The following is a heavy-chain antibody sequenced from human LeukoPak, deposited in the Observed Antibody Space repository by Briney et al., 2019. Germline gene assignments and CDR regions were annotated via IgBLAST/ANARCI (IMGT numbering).Heavy chain of an antibody. Sequence: GGSLRLSCAASGFTFSNYAMSWARQAPGKGLEWVSSISSSSSYIYYADSVKGRFTISRDNAKNSLYLQMNSLRAEDTAVYYCARADIVVVVAAPYYYYYGMDVWGQGTTVTVSS. D-gene: IGHD2-15*01. CDR1: GFTFSNYA. CDR2: ISSSSSYI. V-gene: IGHV3-21*01. J-gene: IGHJ6*02. CDR3: ARADIVVVVAAPYYYYYGMDV.